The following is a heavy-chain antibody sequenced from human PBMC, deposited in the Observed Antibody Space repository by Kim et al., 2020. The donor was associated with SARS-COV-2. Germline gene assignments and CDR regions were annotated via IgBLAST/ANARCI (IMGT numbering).Heavy chain of an antibody. CDR2: IYYSGST. Sequence: SETLSLTCTVSGGSISSSSYYWGWIRQPPGKGLEWIGSIYYSGSTYYNPSLKSRVTISVDTSKNQFSLKLSSVTAADTAVYYCARLILLWFGELLQPYYFDYWGQGTLVTVSS. CDR3: ARLILLWFGELLQPYYFDY. D-gene: IGHD3-10*01. J-gene: IGHJ4*02. V-gene: IGHV4-39*01. CDR1: GGSISSSSYY.